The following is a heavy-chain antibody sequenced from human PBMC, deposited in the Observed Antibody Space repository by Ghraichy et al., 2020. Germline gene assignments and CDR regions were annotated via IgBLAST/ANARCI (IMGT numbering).Heavy chain of an antibody. Sequence: LSLTCAASGFTFDDYAMHWVRQVPGKGLEWVSGISWSNTYIGYADSVKGRFTISRDNAKNSLYLQRNSLRAEDTAVYYCAKDLSADLVEDSYYGMDVLGQGTTVTVYS. D-gene: IGHD3-16*01. CDR2: ISWSNTYI. CDR1: GFTFDDYA. V-gene: IGHV3-9*01. J-gene: IGHJ6*02. CDR3: AKDLSADLVEDSYYGMDV.